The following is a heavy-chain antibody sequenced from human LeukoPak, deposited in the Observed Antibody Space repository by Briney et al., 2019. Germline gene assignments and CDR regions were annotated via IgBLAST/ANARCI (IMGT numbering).Heavy chain of an antibody. Sequence: GGSLRLSCAASGFTFSSYGMHWVRQAPGKGLEWVAVISYDGSNKYYADSVRGRFTISRDNSKNTLYLQMNSLRAEDTAVYYCAKDGDSSGPWLWGQGTLVTVSS. D-gene: IGHD6-19*01. CDR2: ISYDGSNK. CDR1: GFTFSSYG. CDR3: AKDGDSSGPWL. V-gene: IGHV3-30*18. J-gene: IGHJ4*02.